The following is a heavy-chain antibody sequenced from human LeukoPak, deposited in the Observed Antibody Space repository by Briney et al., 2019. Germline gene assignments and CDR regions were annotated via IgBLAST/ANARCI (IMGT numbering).Heavy chain of an antibody. Sequence: GGSLRLSCTASVFTFSDYWMTWVRQAPGKGPEWVSDINQDGSERYYVDSVRGRFTISRDNAKNTLSVQMNSLRAEDTAVYYCGKARTPHTSGFDYWGQGTLVTVSS. J-gene: IGHJ4*02. CDR2: INQDGSER. D-gene: IGHD6-19*01. CDR3: GKARTPHTSGFDY. V-gene: IGHV3-7*03. CDR1: VFTFSDYW.